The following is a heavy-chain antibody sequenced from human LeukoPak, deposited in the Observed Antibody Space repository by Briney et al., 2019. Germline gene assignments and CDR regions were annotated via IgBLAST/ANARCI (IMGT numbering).Heavy chain of an antibody. CDR2: ISGSGGST. CDR1: GFTFSSYA. D-gene: IGHD5-18*01. V-gene: IGHV3-23*01. Sequence: PGGSLRLSCAASGFTFSSYAMSWVRQAPGKGLEWVSAISGSGGSTYYADSVKGWFTISRDNSKNTLYLQLNSLRADDAAVYYCAKNKGYSYGSSYGMDVWGQGTTVTVSS. CDR3: AKNKGYSYGSSYGMDV. J-gene: IGHJ6*02.